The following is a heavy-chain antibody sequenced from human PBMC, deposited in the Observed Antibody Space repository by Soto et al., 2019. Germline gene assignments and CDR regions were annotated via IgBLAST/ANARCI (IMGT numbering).Heavy chain of an antibody. CDR3: VRQGIGVLHGLVDV. V-gene: IGHV4-59*08. Sequence: QVQLQESGPGLVKPSETLSLTCTVSGDSISSYNLAWIRQPPGKGLEWIGYFRSSGGTSYNPSLKGGCPISAAASTKQFSLTLGSVTAADTAVYYCVRQGIGVLHGLVDVWGQGTTVTVSS. D-gene: IGHD1-26*01. J-gene: IGHJ6*02. CDR2: FRSSGGT. CDR1: GDSISSYN.